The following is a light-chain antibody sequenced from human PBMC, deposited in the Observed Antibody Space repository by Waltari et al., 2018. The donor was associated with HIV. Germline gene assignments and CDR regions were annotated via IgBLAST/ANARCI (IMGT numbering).Light chain of an antibody. CDR3: QQYGSPPPIT. J-gene: IGKJ5*01. V-gene: IGKV3-20*01. Sequence: EIVLTQSPGTLSLSPGERATLSCRASQSVSSIYLAWYQQKPGQAPRLLIYGASSRATGIPDRFSGSGSGTDFTLTISRLEPEDFAVYYGQQYGSPPPITFGQGTRLEIK. CDR1: QSVSSIY. CDR2: GAS.